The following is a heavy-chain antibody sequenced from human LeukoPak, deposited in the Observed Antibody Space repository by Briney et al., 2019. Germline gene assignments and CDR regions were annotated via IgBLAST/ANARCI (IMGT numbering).Heavy chain of an antibody. D-gene: IGHD4-17*01. CDR3: ARYCQTTVSTWAFDI. J-gene: IGHJ3*02. Sequence: PSETLSLTCAVYGGSFSGYYWSWIRQPPGKGLEWIGEINHSGSTNYNPSLKSRVTISVDTSKNHFSLKLSSVTAADTAVYYCARYCQTTVSTWAFDIWGQGTMVTVSS. V-gene: IGHV4-34*01. CDR1: GGSFSGYY. CDR2: INHSGST.